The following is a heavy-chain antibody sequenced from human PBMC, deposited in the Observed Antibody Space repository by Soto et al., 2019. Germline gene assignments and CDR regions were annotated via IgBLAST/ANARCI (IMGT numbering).Heavy chain of an antibody. CDR2: IYYSGST. D-gene: IGHD2-8*01. CDR1: GRSISSGGYY. V-gene: IGHV4-31*03. Sequence: TLSLTCTVSGRSISSGGYYWSWILQHPGKGLEWIGYIYYSGSTYYNPSLKSRVTISVDTSKNQFSLKLSSVTAADTAVYYCARGVAPMVYAIRGAWFDPWGQGTLVTVSS. J-gene: IGHJ5*02. CDR3: ARGVAPMVYAIRGAWFDP.